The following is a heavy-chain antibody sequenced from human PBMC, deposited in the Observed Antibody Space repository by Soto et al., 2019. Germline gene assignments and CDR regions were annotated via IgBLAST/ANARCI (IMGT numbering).Heavy chain of an antibody. CDR1: GFTFGVYA. CDR3: ARVSSDYYVMDV. D-gene: IGHD3-22*01. J-gene: IGHJ6*02. Sequence: GGSLRLSCAASGFTFGVYAMYWVRQAPGKGLEWVAVIWYDGSNKYYGDSVRGRFTISRDNSKNALFLQMNSLRAEDTAVYYCARVSSDYYVMDVWGQGATVTVSS. V-gene: IGHV3-33*01. CDR2: IWYDGSNK.